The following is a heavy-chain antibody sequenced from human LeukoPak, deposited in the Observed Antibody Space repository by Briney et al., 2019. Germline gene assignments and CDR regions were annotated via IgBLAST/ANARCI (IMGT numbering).Heavy chain of an antibody. D-gene: IGHD4-11*01. CDR3: ARENTVTTPWYYYYYMDV. J-gene: IGHJ6*03. V-gene: IGHV3-7*01. Sequence: PGGSLRLSCAASGFTFSSYWMSWVRQAPGKGLEWVANIKQDGSEKYYVDSVKGRFTISRDNAKNSLYLQMNSLRAEDTAVYYCARENTVTTPWYYYYYMDVWGKGTTVTVSS. CDR2: IKQDGSEK. CDR1: GFTFSSYW.